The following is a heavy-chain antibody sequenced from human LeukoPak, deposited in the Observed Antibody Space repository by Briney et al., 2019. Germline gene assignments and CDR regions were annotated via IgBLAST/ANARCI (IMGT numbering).Heavy chain of an antibody. CDR1: GGTFSSYA. CDR3: ARLSGTFQFDY. Sequence: GASAKVSCKASGGTFSSYAISWVRQAPGQGLEWMGRIIPILGIANYAQKFQGRVTITADKSTSTAYMELSSLRSEDTAVYYCARLSGTFQFDYWGQGTLVTVSS. D-gene: IGHD3-10*01. V-gene: IGHV1-69*04. CDR2: IIPILGIA. J-gene: IGHJ4*02.